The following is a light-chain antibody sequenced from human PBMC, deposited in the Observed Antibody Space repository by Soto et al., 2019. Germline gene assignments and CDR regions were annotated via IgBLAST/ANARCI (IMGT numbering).Light chain of an antibody. CDR2: EVT. J-gene: IGLJ3*02. Sequence: QSALTQPASVSGSPGQSITISCTGTSSDVGGYNYVSWYQHHPGKAPKLMIYEVTNRPSGVSNRFSGSKSGNTASLTISGLHAEDEADYYCSSYTGISTLVFGGGTKRTVL. V-gene: IGLV2-14*01. CDR3: SSYTGISTLV. CDR1: SSDVGGYNY.